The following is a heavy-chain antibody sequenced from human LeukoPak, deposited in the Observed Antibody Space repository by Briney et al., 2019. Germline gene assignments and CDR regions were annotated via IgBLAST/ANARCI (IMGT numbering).Heavy chain of an antibody. CDR2: IHHSGST. J-gene: IGHJ4*02. CDR1: GGSISSSY. Sequence: SETLSLTCTVSGGSISSSYWSWIRQPPGKGLEWIGSIHHSGSTYYNPSLKSRVTISVDTSKNQFSLKLSSMTAADTAVYYCARLVDGVYFDYWGQGTLVTVSS. D-gene: IGHD3-10*01. CDR3: ARLVDGVYFDY. V-gene: IGHV4-59*08.